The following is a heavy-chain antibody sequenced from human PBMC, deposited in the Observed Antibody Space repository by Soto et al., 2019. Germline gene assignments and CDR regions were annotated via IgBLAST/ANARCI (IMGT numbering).Heavy chain of an antibody. Sequence: KTSETLSLTCTVSGGSISSYYWSWIRQPPGKGLEWIGYIYYSGSTNYNPSLKSRVTISVDTSKNQFSLKLSSVTAADTAVYYCARYSGSYYDHDAFDIWGQGTMVTVS. CDR3: ARYSGSYYDHDAFDI. V-gene: IGHV4-59*01. J-gene: IGHJ3*02. CDR1: GGSISSYY. CDR2: IYYSGST. D-gene: IGHD1-26*01.